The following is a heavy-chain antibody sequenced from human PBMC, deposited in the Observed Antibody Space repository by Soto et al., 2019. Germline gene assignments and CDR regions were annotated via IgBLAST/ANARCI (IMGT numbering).Heavy chain of an antibody. CDR3: ARQAGGVIGDAFDI. CDR2: IWYDGSNK. CDR1: GFTFSSYG. V-gene: IGHV3-33*01. D-gene: IGHD3-16*02. Sequence: PGGSLRLSCAASGFTFSSYGMHWVRQAPGKGLEWVAVIWYDGSNKYYADSVKGRFTISRDNSKNTLYLQMNSLRAEDTAVYYCARQAGGVIGDAFDIWAQRTMVTVSS. J-gene: IGHJ3*02.